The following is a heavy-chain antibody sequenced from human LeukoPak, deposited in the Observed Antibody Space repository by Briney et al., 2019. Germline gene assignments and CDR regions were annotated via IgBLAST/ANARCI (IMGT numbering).Heavy chain of an antibody. D-gene: IGHD3-10*01. CDR2: IYTSGST. V-gene: IGHV4-61*02. Sequence: SETLSLTCTVSGGSISSGSYYWSWIRQPAGKGLVWIGRIYTSGSTNYNPSLKSRVTISVDTSKNQFSLKLSSVTAADTAVYYCASGTGYYYGMDVWGQGTTVTVSS. J-gene: IGHJ6*02. CDR3: ASGTGYYYGMDV. CDR1: GGSISSGSYY.